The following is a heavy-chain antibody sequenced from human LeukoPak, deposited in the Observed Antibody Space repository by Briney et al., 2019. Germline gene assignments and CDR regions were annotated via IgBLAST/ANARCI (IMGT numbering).Heavy chain of an antibody. V-gene: IGHV3-30*03. J-gene: IGHJ4*02. CDR1: GFTFTTYS. CDR3: AREEGRYRSGWLDN. CDR2: ISYAGNNE. Sequence: PGGSLRLSCAASGFTFTTYSMHWVRQAPGKGLEWVAVISYAGNNEYYADSVKGRFTISRDNSKNTLYLQMDSLRAEDTAVYYCAREEGRYRSGWLDNWGRGTLVTVSS. D-gene: IGHD6-19*01.